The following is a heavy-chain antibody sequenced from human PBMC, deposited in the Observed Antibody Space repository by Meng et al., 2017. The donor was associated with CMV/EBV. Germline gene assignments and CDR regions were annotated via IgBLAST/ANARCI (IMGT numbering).Heavy chain of an antibody. Sequence: GGSLRLSCAASGFTFSSYAMHWVRQAPGQGLEWVAVISYDGSNKYYADSVKGRFTISRDNSKNTLYLQMNSLRAEDTAVYYCARERVVPAARPGCFDYWGQGTLVTVSS. CDR3: ARERVVPAARPGCFDY. J-gene: IGHJ4*02. D-gene: IGHD2-2*02. CDR2: ISYDGSNK. CDR1: GFTFSSYA. V-gene: IGHV3-30*04.